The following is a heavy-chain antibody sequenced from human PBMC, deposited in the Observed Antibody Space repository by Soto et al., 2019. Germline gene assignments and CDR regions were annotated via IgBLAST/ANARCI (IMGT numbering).Heavy chain of an antibody. D-gene: IGHD3-3*01. Sequence: QPGGSLRLSCAASGFTFSSYGMHWVRQAPGKGLEWVAVIWYDGSNKYYADSVKGRFTISRDNSKNTLYLQMNSLRAEDTAVYYCARSQLLRFLEAGPRNWFDPWGQGTLVTVSS. J-gene: IGHJ5*02. CDR1: GFTFSSYG. V-gene: IGHV3-33*01. CDR2: IWYDGSNK. CDR3: ARSQLLRFLEAGPRNWFDP.